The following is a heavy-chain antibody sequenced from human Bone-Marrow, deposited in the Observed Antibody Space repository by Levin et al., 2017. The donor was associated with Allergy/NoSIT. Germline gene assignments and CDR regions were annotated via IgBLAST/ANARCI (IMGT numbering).Heavy chain of an antibody. J-gene: IGHJ6*03. Sequence: GESLKISCSASGFTFSSYAMHWVRQAPGKGLEYVSAISSNGGSTYYADSVKGRFTISRDNSKNTLYLQMSSLRAEDTAVYYCVKDARNYYDFWSGYYTLGDGGSNYYYYMDVWGKGTTVTVSS. V-gene: IGHV3-64D*06. CDR3: VKDARNYYDFWSGYYTLGDGGSNYYYYMDV. CDR1: GFTFSSYA. CDR2: ISSNGGST. D-gene: IGHD3-3*01.